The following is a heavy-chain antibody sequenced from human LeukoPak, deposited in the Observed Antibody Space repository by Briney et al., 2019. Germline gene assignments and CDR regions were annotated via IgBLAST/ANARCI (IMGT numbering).Heavy chain of an antibody. CDR2: INHSGST. CDR1: GGSVSSRGYY. D-gene: IGHD3-16*02. Sequence: PSETLSLTCTVSGGSVSSRGYYWSWIRQPPGKGLEWIGEINHSGSTNYNPSLKSRVTISVDTSKNQFSLKLSSVTAADTAVYYCARGQDIIRRYDYVWGSYRLDYWGQGTLVTVSS. CDR3: ARGQDIIRRYDYVWGSYRLDY. V-gene: IGHV4-34*01. J-gene: IGHJ4*02.